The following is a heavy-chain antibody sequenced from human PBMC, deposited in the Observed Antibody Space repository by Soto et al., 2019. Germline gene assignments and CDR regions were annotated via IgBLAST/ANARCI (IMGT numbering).Heavy chain of an antibody. CDR2: ISYDGSNK. J-gene: IGHJ4*02. CDR3: ATDYSSSSY. D-gene: IGHD6-6*01. V-gene: IGHV3-30-3*01. CDR1: GFTFSSYA. Sequence: QVQLVESGGGVVQPGRSLRLSCAASGFTFSSYAMHWVRQAPGKGLEWVAVISYDGSNKYYADSVKGRFTISRDNSKNTLYLQMNSLRAEDTAVYYCATDYSSSSYWGQGTLVTVSS.